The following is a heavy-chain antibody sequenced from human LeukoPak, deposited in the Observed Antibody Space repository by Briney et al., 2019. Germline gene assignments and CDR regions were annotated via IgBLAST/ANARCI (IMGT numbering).Heavy chain of an antibody. CDR3: ARGSNAGLAY. V-gene: IGHV4-59*02. D-gene: IGHD3-16*01. CDR1: GGSVSSYY. CDR2: IYYSGST. J-gene: IGHJ4*02. Sequence: RPSETLSLTCTVSGGSVSSYYLSWIRQPPGQGLEWIGYIYYSGSTNYSPSLKSRVTISVDTSKNQFSLKLSSVTAADTAVYYCARGSNAGLAYWGQGTLVTVSS.